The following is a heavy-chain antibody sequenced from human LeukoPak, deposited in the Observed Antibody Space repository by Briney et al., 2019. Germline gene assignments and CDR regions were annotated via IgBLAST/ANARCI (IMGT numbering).Heavy chain of an antibody. CDR3: ARDLRVTMIRGYFDF. CDR2: VYYNENT. CDR1: GDSISSGYY. D-gene: IGHD3-10*01. J-gene: IGHJ4*02. V-gene: IGHV4-38-2*02. Sequence: PSETLSLTCIVSGDSISSGYYWGWIRQSPGKGLEWIGSVYYNENTYYNPSLNSRLSMSVDTSKNQFSLKLSSVTAADTAVYYCARDLRVTMIRGYFDFWGQGTLVAVSS.